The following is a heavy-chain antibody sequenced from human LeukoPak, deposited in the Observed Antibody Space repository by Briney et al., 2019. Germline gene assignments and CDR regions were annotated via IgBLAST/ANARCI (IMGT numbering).Heavy chain of an antibody. CDR2: IYDSGST. V-gene: IGHV4-59*08. D-gene: IGHD3-10*01. Sequence: SETLSLTCTVSGGSISSYYWSWLRQPPGNGLEWIGYIYDSGSTNFHPSLKSRVTISVDTSKNQFSLKLSSVTAADTAVYYYARGLYYYASGSYNFDYWGQGTLVTVSS. J-gene: IGHJ4*02. CDR3: ARGLYYYASGSYNFDY. CDR1: GGSISSYY.